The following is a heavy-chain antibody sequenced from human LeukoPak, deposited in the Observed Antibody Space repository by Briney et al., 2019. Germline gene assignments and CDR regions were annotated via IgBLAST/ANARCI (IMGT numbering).Heavy chain of an antibody. CDR2: IYYSGNT. D-gene: IGHD3-10*01. V-gene: IGHV4-59*01. J-gene: IGHJ3*02. CDR3: ASGGFGELFPSHHDAFDI. Sequence: SETLSLTCTVSGGSISSYYWSWIRQPPGKGLEWIGYIYYSGNTNYNPSLKSRVTMSVDTPKNQFSLKLSSVTAADTAVYYCASGGFGELFPSHHDAFDIWGQGTMVTVSS. CDR1: GGSISSYY.